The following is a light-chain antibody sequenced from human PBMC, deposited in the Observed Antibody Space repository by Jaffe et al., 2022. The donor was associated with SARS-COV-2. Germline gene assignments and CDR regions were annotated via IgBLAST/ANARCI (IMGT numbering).Light chain of an antibody. CDR3: QQGSNWPRT. CDR1: QSVNSY. CDR2: EAS. J-gene: IGKJ1*01. V-gene: IGKV3-11*01. Sequence: EIVLTQSPATLSLSPGERVTLSCRASQSVNSYLAWFQQKPGQAPRLLIFEASNRATGIPARFSGSGSGTDFTLTISSLEPEDSAVYYCQQGSNWPRTFGQGTRVEIK.